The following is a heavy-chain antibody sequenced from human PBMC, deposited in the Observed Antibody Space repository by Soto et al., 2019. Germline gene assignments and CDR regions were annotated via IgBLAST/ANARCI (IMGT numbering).Heavy chain of an antibody. CDR3: ASSHVSSSWYFYFDY. J-gene: IGHJ4*02. D-gene: IGHD6-13*01. Sequence: SVTMALSSAVSGGSISNSNGWSWVSQHPGKGLEWIGEIYHSGSTNYNPSLKSRVTISVDKSKNQFSLKLSSVTAADTAVYYCASSHVSSSWYFYFDYWGQGTLVTVS. V-gene: IGHV4-4*02. CDR2: IYHSGST. CDR1: GGSISNSNG.